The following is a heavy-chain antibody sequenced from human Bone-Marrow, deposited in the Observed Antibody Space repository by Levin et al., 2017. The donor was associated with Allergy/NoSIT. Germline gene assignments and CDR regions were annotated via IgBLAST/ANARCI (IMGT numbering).Heavy chain of an antibody. CDR3: ARGDSLLEWFLYLGY. Sequence: SVKVSCKASGGTFSSYAISWVRQAPGQGLEWMGGIIPLFGATNYAQKFQGRVTITADESTYTSYIELSGLRSEDTAMYYCARGDSLLEWFLYLGYWGQGSLVTVSS. V-gene: IGHV1-69*13. J-gene: IGHJ4*02. D-gene: IGHD3-3*01. CDR1: GGTFSSYA. CDR2: IIPLFGAT.